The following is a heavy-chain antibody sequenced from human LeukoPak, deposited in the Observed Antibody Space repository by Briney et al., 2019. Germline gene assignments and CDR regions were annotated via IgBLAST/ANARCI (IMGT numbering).Heavy chain of an antibody. Sequence: QTLSLTCVVSGDSVSSKNGAWNWIRQSPSRGLGWLGRTYYRSKWYNDYAESMEGRMTISQDTSKNQYSLHLNSVTPDDTAVYYCARDFGTTGWHTFDYWGQGTLVTVSS. CDR1: GDSVSSKNGA. CDR2: TYYRSKWYN. V-gene: IGHV6-1*01. CDR3: ARDFGTTGWHTFDY. D-gene: IGHD6-19*01. J-gene: IGHJ4*02.